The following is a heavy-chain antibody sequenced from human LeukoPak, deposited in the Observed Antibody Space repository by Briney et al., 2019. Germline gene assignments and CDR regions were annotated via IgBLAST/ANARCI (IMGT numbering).Heavy chain of an antibody. J-gene: IGHJ6*02. CDR3: AKVVRYYIPYYYYGMDV. V-gene: IGHV3-23*01. Sequence: GGSRRLSCAVSGFTFSSYAMSWVRQAPGKGLEWVSAISGSGGSTYYADSVKGRCTISRDNSKDTQYLQMNSLRAEDTAVYYCAKVVRYYIPYYYYGMDVWGQGTTVTVSS. CDR2: ISGSGGST. CDR1: GFTFSSYA. D-gene: IGHD3-10*01.